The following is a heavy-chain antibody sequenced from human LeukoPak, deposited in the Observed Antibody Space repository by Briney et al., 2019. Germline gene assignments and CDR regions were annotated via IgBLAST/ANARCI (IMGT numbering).Heavy chain of an antibody. CDR3: ARRAGSGSTKVFDI. V-gene: IGHV4-39*01. CDR1: GGSISSSSYY. CDR2: IHYSGST. Sequence: SETLSLTCIVSGGSISSSSYYWGRIRQPPGKGLEWIGSIHYSGSTYYNPSLKSRVTISVDTPKNQFSLKLSSVTAADTAVYYCARRAGSGSTKVFDIWGQGTMVTVSS. D-gene: IGHD3-10*01. J-gene: IGHJ3*02.